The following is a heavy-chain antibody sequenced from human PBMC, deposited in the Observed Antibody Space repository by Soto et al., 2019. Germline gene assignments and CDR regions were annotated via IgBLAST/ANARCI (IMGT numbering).Heavy chain of an antibody. CDR2: ISYDGSNK. Sequence: GGSLRLSCAASGFTFSSYGMHWVRQAPGKGLEWVAVISYDGSNKYYADSVKGRFTISRDNSKNTLYLQMNSLRAEDTAVYYCAKDPMVRGVILYYFDYWGQGTLVTVSS. V-gene: IGHV3-30*18. CDR3: AKDPMVRGVILYYFDY. CDR1: GFTFSSYG. J-gene: IGHJ4*02. D-gene: IGHD3-10*01.